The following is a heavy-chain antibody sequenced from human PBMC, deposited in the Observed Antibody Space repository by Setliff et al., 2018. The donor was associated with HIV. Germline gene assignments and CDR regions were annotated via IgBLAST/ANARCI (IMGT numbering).Heavy chain of an antibody. CDR2: INPSGGST. CDR3: ARTYYNFWSGDYHYYGMDV. V-gene: IGHV1-46*01. D-gene: IGHD3-3*01. CDR1: GYTFTSYY. Sequence: ASVKVSCKASGYTFTSYYMHWVRQAPGQGLEWMGIINPSGGSTSYAQKFQGRVTMTRDTSTSTVYMELSSLRSEDTAVYYCARTYYNFWSGDYHYYGMDVWGQGTTVTVS. J-gene: IGHJ6*02.